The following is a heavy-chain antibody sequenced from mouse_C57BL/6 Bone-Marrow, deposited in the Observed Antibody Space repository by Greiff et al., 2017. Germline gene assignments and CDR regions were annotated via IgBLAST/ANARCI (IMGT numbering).Heavy chain of an antibody. CDR2: IDPSDSYT. J-gene: IGHJ3*01. CDR1: GYTFTSYW. V-gene: IGHV1-69*01. Sequence: QVQLKQPGAELVMPGASVKLSCKASGYTFTSYWMHWVKQRPGQGLEWIGEIDPSDSYTNYNQKFKGKSTLTVDKSSSTAYMQLSCLTSEDSAVYYCANLLAYWGQGTLVTGSA. CDR3: ANLLAY.